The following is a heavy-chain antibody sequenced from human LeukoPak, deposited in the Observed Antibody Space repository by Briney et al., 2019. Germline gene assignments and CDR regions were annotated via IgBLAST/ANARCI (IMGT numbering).Heavy chain of an antibody. CDR2: ISSGGTP. CDR1: GFTVSTNY. CDR3: ARGGAGYAFDY. V-gene: IGHV3-66*02. Sequence: GGSLRLSCAASGFTVSTNYMSWVRQAPGKGREWVSVISSGGTPYYADSVKGRFTISRDSSENTLYLQMHSLRAEDTAVYYCARGGAGYAFDYWGQGTLVTVSS. D-gene: IGHD5-12*01. J-gene: IGHJ4*02.